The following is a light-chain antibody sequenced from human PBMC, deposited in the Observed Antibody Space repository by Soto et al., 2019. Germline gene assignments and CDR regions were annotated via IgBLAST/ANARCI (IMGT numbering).Light chain of an antibody. CDR2: DVS. J-gene: IGKJ5*01. Sequence: IVLTQSPATLSLSPGERATLSCRASQSVSNCLAWYQQKPGQAPRLLIYDVSSRAPGIPARFSGSGSGTDFTLTISSLEPEDFAVYYCQQCNNWPPITFGQGTRLEIK. CDR3: QQCNNWPPIT. V-gene: IGKV3-11*01. CDR1: QSVSNC.